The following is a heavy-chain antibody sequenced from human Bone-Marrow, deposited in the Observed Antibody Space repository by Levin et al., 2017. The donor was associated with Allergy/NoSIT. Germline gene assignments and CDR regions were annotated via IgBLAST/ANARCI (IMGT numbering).Heavy chain of an antibody. CDR1: TFTFGSYA. V-gene: IGHV3-23*01. Sequence: AGESLKISCAASTFTFGSYAMTWVRQAPGKGLECVSGISGSGGSTYYADSVKGRFTISRDNSKNTVSLHMSSLRVEDTAVYYCAKGRGYGPSYAMDVWGQGTTVTVSS. CDR2: ISGSGGST. D-gene: IGHD5-12*01. CDR3: AKGRGYGPSYAMDV. J-gene: IGHJ6*02.